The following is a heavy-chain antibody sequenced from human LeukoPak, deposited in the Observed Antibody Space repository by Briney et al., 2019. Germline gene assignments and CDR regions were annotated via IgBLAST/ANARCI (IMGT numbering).Heavy chain of an antibody. CDR1: GFTFSSYS. CDR3: ASGLLLYSSGWYYFDY. Sequence: GGSLRLSCAASGFTFSSYSINWVRQAPGKGLEWVSYISSTSSTIHYADSVKGRFTISRDNAKNTLYLQMNSLRAEDTAVYYCASGLLLYSSGWYYFDYWGQGTLVTVSS. D-gene: IGHD6-19*01. V-gene: IGHV3-48*01. CDR2: ISSTSSTI. J-gene: IGHJ4*02.